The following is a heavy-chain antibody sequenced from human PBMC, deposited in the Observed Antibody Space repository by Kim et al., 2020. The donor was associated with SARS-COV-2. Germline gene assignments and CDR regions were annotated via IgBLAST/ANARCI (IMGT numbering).Heavy chain of an antibody. CDR1: GFTFSSYA. Sequence: GGSLRLSCAASGFTFSSYAMSWVRQAPGKGLEWVSVISGSGGSAYYADSVKGRFTISRDNSKNTLSLQMNGLRAEDTAVYYCAKEARGYGLDYWGQGTLVTVSS. J-gene: IGHJ4*02. D-gene: IGHD5-18*01. V-gene: IGHV3-23*01. CDR3: AKEARGYGLDY. CDR2: ISGSGGSA.